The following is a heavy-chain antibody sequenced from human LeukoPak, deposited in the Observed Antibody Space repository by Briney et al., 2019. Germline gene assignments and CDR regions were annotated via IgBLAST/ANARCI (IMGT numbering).Heavy chain of an antibody. CDR3: ARAVGVTAIHNAFDI. V-gene: IGHV3-66*02. Sequence: GGSLRLSCAAYGFTVSSIYMSSVRQAPGKGLGWVSVIYSGGGTDYADSVKGRFTISRDNSKNTLYLQMNSLRAEDTAVYYCARAVGVTAIHNAFDIWGQGTMVTVSS. J-gene: IGHJ3*02. CDR1: GFTVSSIY. D-gene: IGHD2-21*02. CDR2: IYSGGGT.